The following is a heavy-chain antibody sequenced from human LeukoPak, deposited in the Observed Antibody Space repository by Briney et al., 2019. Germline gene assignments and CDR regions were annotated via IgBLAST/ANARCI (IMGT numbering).Heavy chain of an antibody. J-gene: IGHJ4*02. Sequence: GGSLRLSCAASGFTFSNHWMTWVRQAPGKGLEWVANIKQDGSEKYYVDSVKGRFTISRDNAKNSLYLQMNSLRAEDTAVYYCARVTWSGSYHFDYWGQGTLVTVSS. CDR3: ARVTWSGSYHFDY. CDR2: IKQDGSEK. D-gene: IGHD1-26*01. V-gene: IGHV3-7*01. CDR1: GFTFSNHW.